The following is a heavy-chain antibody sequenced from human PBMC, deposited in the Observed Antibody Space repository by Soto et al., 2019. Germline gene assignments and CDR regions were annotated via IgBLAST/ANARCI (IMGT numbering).Heavy chain of an antibody. D-gene: IGHD5-12*01. Sequence: PGGSLRLSCAASGFTFDDYAMHWVRQAPGKGLEWVSGISWNSGSIGYADSVKGRFTISRDNAKNSLYLQMNSLRAEDTALYYCAKDIIRYSGHDGSRSSVNDAFDIWGQGTMVTVSS. CDR2: ISWNSGSI. J-gene: IGHJ3*02. CDR1: GFTFDDYA. CDR3: AKDIIRYSGHDGSRSSVNDAFDI. V-gene: IGHV3-9*01.